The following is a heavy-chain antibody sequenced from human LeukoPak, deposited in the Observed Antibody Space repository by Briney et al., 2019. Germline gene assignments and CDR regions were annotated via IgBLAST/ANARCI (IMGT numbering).Heavy chain of an antibody. J-gene: IGHJ4*02. D-gene: IGHD1-26*01. CDR3: ARDPVEWELLLDC. Sequence: GGSLRLSCAASGFTFSNYWMGWVRQAPGKRPEWVANMNIDGSEKYYADSVKGRFTISRDNARNSVYLQMNSLRVEDTAVYYCARDPVEWELLLDCWGQGALVTVSS. CDR2: MNIDGSEK. CDR1: GFTFSNYW. V-gene: IGHV3-7*01.